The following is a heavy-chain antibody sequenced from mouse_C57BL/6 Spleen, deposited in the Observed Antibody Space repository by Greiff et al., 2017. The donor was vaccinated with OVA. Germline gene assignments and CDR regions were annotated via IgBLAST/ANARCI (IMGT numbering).Heavy chain of an antibody. D-gene: IGHD1-1*01. CDR3: ARGLSSKWYFDV. CDR2: IFPGSGST. Sequence: QVQLQQSGPELVRPGASVKLSCKAPGYTFTSHWMQWVRQRPGQGLEWIGEIFPGSGSTYYNEKFKGKATLTVDTSSSTAYMQLSSLTSEDSAVYVCARGLSSKWYFDVWGTGTTVTVSS. V-gene: IGHV1-56*01. J-gene: IGHJ1*03. CDR1: GYTFTSHW.